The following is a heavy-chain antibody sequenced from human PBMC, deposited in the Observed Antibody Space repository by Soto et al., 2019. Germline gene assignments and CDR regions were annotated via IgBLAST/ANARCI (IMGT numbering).Heavy chain of an antibody. CDR2: IYSGGST. J-gene: IGHJ4*02. CDR3: ARGGGPNSGYDFDGYY. CDR1: GFTVSSNY. Sequence: GGSLRLSCAASGFTVSSNYMSWVRQAPGKGLEWVSVIYSGGSTYYADSVKGRFTISRHNSKNTLYLQMNSLRAEDTAVYYCARGGGPNSGYDFDGYYWGQGTLVTVSS. V-gene: IGHV3-53*04. D-gene: IGHD5-12*01.